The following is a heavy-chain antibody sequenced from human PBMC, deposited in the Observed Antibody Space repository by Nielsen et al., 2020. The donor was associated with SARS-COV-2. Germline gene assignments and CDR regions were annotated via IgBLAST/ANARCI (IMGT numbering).Heavy chain of an antibody. V-gene: IGHV3-9*01. Sequence: GGSLRLSCAASGFTFDDYAMHWVRQAPGKGLEWVSGISWNSGSIGYADSVKGRFTISRDNAKNSLYLQMNSLRAEDTALYYCATLQGYYGSGYYYYGMDVWGQGTTVTVSS. J-gene: IGHJ6*02. CDR2: ISWNSGSI. D-gene: IGHD3-10*01. CDR1: GFTFDDYA. CDR3: ATLQGYYGSGYYYYGMDV.